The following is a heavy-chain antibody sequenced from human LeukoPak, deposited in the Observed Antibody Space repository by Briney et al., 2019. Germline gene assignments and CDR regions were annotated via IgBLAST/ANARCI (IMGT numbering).Heavy chain of an antibody. Sequence: ASVKVSCKSSGYTFTSYYMHCVRQAPGQGLEWMGIINPGGGRTTYAQKLQGRVTITRDMSTSTVYMELSSLKSEDTAMYYCARENYYDSTGYKFDYWGQGTLVTVSS. V-gene: IGHV1-46*01. CDR1: GYTFTSYY. CDR2: INPGGGRT. CDR3: ARENYYDSTGYKFDY. J-gene: IGHJ4*02. D-gene: IGHD3-22*01.